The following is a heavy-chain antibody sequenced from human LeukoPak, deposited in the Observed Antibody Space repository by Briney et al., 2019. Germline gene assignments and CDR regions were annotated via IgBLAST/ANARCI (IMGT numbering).Heavy chain of an antibody. J-gene: IGHJ4*02. CDR3: ARDRCGGDCYYGDY. D-gene: IGHD2-21*02. CDR1: GFTFSSYS. Sequence: PGGSLRLSCAASGFTFSSYSMNWVRQAPGKGLEWVPSISSSSSYIYYADSVKGRFTISRDNAKNSLYLQMNSLRAEDTAVYYCARDRCGGDCYYGDYWGQGTLVTVSS. CDR2: ISSSSSYI. V-gene: IGHV3-21*01.